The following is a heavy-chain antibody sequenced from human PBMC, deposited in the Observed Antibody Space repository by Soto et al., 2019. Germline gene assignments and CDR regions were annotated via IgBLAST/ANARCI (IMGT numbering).Heavy chain of an antibody. Sequence: PGGSLRLSCAGSGFTFSNAWMSWVRQAPWKGLEWVGRIYSEADGGTTHYAAPAKGRFIILRDESKNTVHLQMNSLKTEDTAVYYCTTGGMLTGYSSGYWGQGTLVTVSS. CDR2: IYSEADGGTT. J-gene: IGHJ4*02. CDR1: GFTFSNAW. V-gene: IGHV3-15*01. CDR3: TTGGMLTGYSSGY. D-gene: IGHD3-9*01.